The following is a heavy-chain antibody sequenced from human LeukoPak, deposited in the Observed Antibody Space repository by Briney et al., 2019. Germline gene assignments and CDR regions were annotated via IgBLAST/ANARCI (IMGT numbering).Heavy chain of an antibody. CDR1: GGSISSSSYY. Sequence: PSETLSLTCTVFGGSISSSSYYWGWIRQPPGKGLEWIGSIYYSGSTYYNPSLKSRVTISVDTSKNQFSLKLSSVTAADTAVYYCARPSGSYFMGMDVWGQGTTVTVSS. V-gene: IGHV4-39*01. D-gene: IGHD1-26*01. CDR2: IYYSGST. CDR3: ARPSGSYFMGMDV. J-gene: IGHJ6*02.